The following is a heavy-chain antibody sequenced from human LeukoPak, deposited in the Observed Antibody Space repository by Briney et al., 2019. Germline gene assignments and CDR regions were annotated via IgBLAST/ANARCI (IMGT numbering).Heavy chain of an antibody. V-gene: IGHV3-33*01. Sequence: GRSLRLSCAASGVTFSNCAMHWVRQAPGKGLEWVAVVGYDGSNEYYADSVKGRFTISRDNSKDTLYLQMNSLRAEDTAVYYCVRDRYSSSSGGSFDYWGQGTLVTVSS. CDR2: VGYDGSNE. J-gene: IGHJ4*02. D-gene: IGHD6-19*01. CDR1: GVTFSNCA. CDR3: VRDRYSSSSGGSFDY.